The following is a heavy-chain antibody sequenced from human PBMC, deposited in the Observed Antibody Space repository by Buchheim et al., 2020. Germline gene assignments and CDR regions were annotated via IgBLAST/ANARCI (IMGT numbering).Heavy chain of an antibody. CDR2: IYHSGST. V-gene: IGHV4-61*01. Sequence: QVQLQESGPGLVKPSETLSVTCTVSGGSVSSGNYYWSWIRQPPGKGLEWIGYIYHSGSTNYSPSLKSRVTISVDTSKDQFSLKLSSVTAADTAVYYCARTSIQYHFDSWGQGTL. CDR1: GGSVSSGNYY. D-gene: IGHD4-11*01. CDR3: ARTSIQYHFDS. J-gene: IGHJ4*02.